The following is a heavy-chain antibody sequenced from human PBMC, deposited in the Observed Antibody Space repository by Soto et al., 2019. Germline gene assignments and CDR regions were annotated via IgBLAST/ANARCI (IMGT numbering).Heavy chain of an antibody. D-gene: IGHD1-1*01. CDR2: ISGSSGYI. V-gene: IGHV3-21*01. J-gene: IGHJ5*01. CDR1: GVTFRSYS. CDR3: VRETTGTTFDS. Sequence: TGGFLRLSCAASGVTFRSYSINWVRQAPGKGLEWVSSISGSSGYIYYADSVKGRFTISRDNTKNSVYLQMNSLRVEDTALYYCVRETTGTTFDSWGQGTLVTVSS.